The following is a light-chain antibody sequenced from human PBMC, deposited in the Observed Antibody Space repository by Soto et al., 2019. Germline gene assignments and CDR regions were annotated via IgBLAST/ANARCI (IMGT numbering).Light chain of an antibody. CDR3: QQYNNLPYT. Sequence: DIQMTQSPSSLSASLGDRVTITCQASQAISKYLHWYHQRPGKAPILVIYDAANLEAGAPSRFSGEGSGTSFTLTISRLQPEDIGTYFCQQYNNLPYTFGQGTKLDIK. J-gene: IGKJ2*01. CDR2: DAA. CDR1: QAISKY. V-gene: IGKV1-33*01.